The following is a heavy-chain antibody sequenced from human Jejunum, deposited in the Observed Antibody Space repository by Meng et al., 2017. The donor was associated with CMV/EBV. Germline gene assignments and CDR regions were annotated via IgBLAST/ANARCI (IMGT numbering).Heavy chain of an antibody. V-gene: IGHV1-46*04. Sequence: SCKASGYTFSRYNIHWVRQAPGQGLEWMGIINPSGRSTAYAQKLQGRVIMTTDTSTSTVYMELSRLRSEDAAIYYCARQDSGVPFYWGQGTLVTVSS. CDR3: ARQDSGVPFY. CDR1: GYTFSRYN. D-gene: IGHD2-21*01. CDR2: INPSGRST. J-gene: IGHJ4*02.